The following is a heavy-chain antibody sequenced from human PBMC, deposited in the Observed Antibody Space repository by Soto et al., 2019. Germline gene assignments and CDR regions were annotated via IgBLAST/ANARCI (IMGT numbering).Heavy chain of an antibody. J-gene: IGHJ4*02. CDR3: ARVGTMFGGVTDFDY. CDR1: GYTFTSYD. D-gene: IGHD3-10*01. CDR2: IIPIFGTA. V-gene: IGHV1-69*13. Sequence: SVKVSCKASGYTFTSYDINWVRQAPGQGLEWMGGIIPIFGTANYAQKFQGRVTITADESTSTAYMELSSLRSEDTAVYYCARVGTMFGGVTDFDYWGQGTLVTVSS.